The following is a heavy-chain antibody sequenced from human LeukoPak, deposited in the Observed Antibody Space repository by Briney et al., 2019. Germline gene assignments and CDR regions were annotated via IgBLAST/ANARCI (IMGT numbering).Heavy chain of an antibody. CDR3: AKDSGDILTGYPFRH. V-gene: IGHV3-23*01. CDR1: GFTFSSYA. J-gene: IGHJ4*02. CDR2: ISGSGGST. Sequence: GGSLRLSCAASGFTFSSYAMSWVRQAPGKGLEWVSAISGSGGSTYYADSVKGRFTISRDNSKNTLYLQMNGLRAEDTAVYYCAKDSGDILTGYPFRHWGQGTLVTASS. D-gene: IGHD3-9*01.